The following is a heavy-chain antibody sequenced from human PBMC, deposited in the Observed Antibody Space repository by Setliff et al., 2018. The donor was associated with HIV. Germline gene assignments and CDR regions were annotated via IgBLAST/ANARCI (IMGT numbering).Heavy chain of an antibody. CDR2: IYYSGTT. Sequence: PSETLSLTCTVSGGSIRSRDNYWGWIRQPPGKGLEWIGHIYYSGTTYYNPSLKSRVSISVDASKNQFSLKLNSATAADTAVYYCARTRGYTYGYIDSWAQGTLVTRLL. CDR1: GGSIRSRDNY. V-gene: IGHV4-39*01. CDR3: ARTRGYTYGYIDS. D-gene: IGHD5-18*01. J-gene: IGHJ4*02.